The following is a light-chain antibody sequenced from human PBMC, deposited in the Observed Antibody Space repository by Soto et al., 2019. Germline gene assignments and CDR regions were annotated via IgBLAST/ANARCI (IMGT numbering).Light chain of an antibody. V-gene: IGLV2-14*01. CDR3: ATWDNSLSGPV. CDR1: SSDVGGYAY. J-gene: IGLJ3*02. CDR2: EVS. Sequence: QLVLTQPASVSGSPGQSITISCTGTSSDVGGYAYVSWYQQYPGKAPKLVISEVSNRPSGVSHRFSGSRSGNTASLTISGLQAEDEADYYCATWDNSLSGPVFGGGTKLTVL.